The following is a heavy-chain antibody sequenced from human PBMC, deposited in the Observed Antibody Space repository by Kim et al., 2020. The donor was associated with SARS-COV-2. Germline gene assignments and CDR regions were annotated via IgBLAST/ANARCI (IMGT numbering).Heavy chain of an antibody. V-gene: IGHV1-69*13. CDR1: GGTFSSYA. CDR2: IIPIFGTA. CDR3: ARASRYCSGGSCYPIYYYYGMDV. D-gene: IGHD2-15*01. Sequence: SVKVSCKASGGTFSSYAISWVRQAPGQGLEWMGGIIPIFGTANYAQKFQGRVTITADESTSTAYMELSSLRSEDTAGYYCARASRYCSGGSCYPIYYYYGMDVWGQGTTVTVSS. J-gene: IGHJ6*01.